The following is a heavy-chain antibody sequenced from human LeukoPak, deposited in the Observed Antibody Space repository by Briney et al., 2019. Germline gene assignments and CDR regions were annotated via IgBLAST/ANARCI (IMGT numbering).Heavy chain of an antibody. CDR1: GFTFSSYG. D-gene: IGHD3-16*02. CDR2: LSFDGSNE. Sequence: PGGSLRLSCAASGFTFSSYGMHWVRQSPGRGLEWVSFLSFDGSNEFYADSLKGRFTNSRDNSKDTLYLQMDSLRAEDTALYYCAREEHDYVWGSYRYYYYYGIDVWGQGTTVTVSS. CDR3: AREEHDYVWGSYRYYYYYGIDV. V-gene: IGHV3-30*03. J-gene: IGHJ6*02.